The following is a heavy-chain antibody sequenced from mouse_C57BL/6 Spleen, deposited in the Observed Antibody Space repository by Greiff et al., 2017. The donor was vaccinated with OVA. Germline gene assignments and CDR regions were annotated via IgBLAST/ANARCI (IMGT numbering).Heavy chain of an antibody. CDR3: ARWGYDYDGY. V-gene: IGHV1-72*01. J-gene: IGHJ2*01. CDR1: GYTFTSYW. CDR2: IEPNSGGT. Sequence: QVQLQQPGAELVKPGASVKLSCKASGYTFTSYWMHWVKQRPGRGLEWIGRIEPNSGGTKYNEKFKSKATLTVDKPSSTAYMQLSSLTSEDSAVYYCARWGYDYDGYWGQGTTLTVSS. D-gene: IGHD2-4*01.